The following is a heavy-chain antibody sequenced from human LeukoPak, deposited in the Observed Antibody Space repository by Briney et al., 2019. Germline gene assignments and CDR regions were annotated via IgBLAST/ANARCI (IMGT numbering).Heavy chain of an antibody. V-gene: IGHV4-59*08. D-gene: IGHD4-11*01. CDR3: ARVTTRTGIDAFDI. Sequence: SETPSLTCTVSGGSISSYYWSWIRQPPGKGLEWIGYIYYSGSTNYNPSLKSRVTISVDTSKDQFSLKLSSVTAADTAVYYCARVTTRTGIDAFDIWGQGTMVTVSS. CDR1: GGSISSYY. CDR2: IYYSGST. J-gene: IGHJ3*02.